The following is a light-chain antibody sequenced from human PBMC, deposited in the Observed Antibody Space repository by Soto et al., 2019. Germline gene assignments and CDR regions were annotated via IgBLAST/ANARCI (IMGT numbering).Light chain of an antibody. Sequence: DIVMTQSPDSLAVSLGERATINCKSSQSVSYSYDTRNCVAWYQQKPGLPTKLLIYWASTRESGVPDRFSGTVSGTDFTLTISSRQAEGVAVYYCQQYYSSPLTVGGGTKVQIK. CDR2: WAS. J-gene: IGKJ4*02. CDR3: QQYYSSPLT. V-gene: IGKV4-1*01. CDR1: QSVSYSYDTRNC.